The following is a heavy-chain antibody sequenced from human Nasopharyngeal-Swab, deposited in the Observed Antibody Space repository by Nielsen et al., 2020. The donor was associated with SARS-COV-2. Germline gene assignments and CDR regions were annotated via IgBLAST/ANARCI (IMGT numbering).Heavy chain of an antibody. CDR3: ARDAPAHYGAFY. CDR1: GVTFSSFG. V-gene: IGHV3-30*03. CDR2: IAYDASNE. J-gene: IGHJ4*02. Sequence: CGGAGVTFSSFGMHWVRQAPGKGLEWVAFIAYDASNEYYGDSVKGRFSISRDSSKNTLYLQMDSLRGEDTAVYYCARDAPAHYGAFYWGRGTLVTVSS. D-gene: IGHD4-17*01.